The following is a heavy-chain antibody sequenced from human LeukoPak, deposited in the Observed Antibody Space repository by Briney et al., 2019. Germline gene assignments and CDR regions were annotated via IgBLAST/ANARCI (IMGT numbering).Heavy chain of an antibody. CDR2: IIPIFGTA. Sequence: SVKVSCKASGGTFSSYAISWVRQAPGQGLEWMGGIIPIFGTANYAQKFQGRVTITADESTSTAYMELRSLRSDDTAVYYCARVSGQWLASGDLDYWGQGTLVTVSS. D-gene: IGHD6-19*01. J-gene: IGHJ4*02. CDR1: GGTFSSYA. V-gene: IGHV1-69*13. CDR3: ARVSGQWLASGDLDY.